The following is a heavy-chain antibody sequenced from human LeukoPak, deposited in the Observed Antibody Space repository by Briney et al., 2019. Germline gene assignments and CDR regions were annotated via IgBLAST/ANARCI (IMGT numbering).Heavy chain of an antibody. V-gene: IGHV4-34*01. J-gene: IGHJ5*02. Sequence: PSETLSLTCAVYGGSFSGYYWSWIRQPPGKGLEWIGEINHSGSTNYNPSLKSRVTISVDTSKNQFSLKLSSVTAADTAVYYCARQPYDFWSGLSGWFDPWGQGTLVTVSS. CDR2: INHSGST. D-gene: IGHD3-3*01. CDR3: ARQPYDFWSGLSGWFDP. CDR1: GGSFSGYY.